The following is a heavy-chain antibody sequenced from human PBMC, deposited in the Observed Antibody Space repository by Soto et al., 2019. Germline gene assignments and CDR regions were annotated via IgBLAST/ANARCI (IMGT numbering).Heavy chain of an antibody. CDR1: GFTFSSYS. D-gene: IGHD3-3*01. J-gene: IGHJ6*02. CDR3: ARDMVDDFWTSPPRQGMDV. CDR2: ISSSSSYI. Sequence: PGGSLRLSCAASGFTFSSYSMNWVRQAPGKGLEWVSSISSSSSYIYYADSVKGRFTISRDNAKNSLYLQMNSLRAEDTAVYYCARDMVDDFWTSPPRQGMDVWGQGTTVTVSS. V-gene: IGHV3-21*01.